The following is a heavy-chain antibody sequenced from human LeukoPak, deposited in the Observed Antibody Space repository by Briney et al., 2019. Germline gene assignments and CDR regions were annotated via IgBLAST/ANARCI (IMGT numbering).Heavy chain of an antibody. Sequence: ASVKVSCKASGGNFYAISWVRQAPGQGLEWMGGIIPIFGTATYAQKFQGRVTITADKSTSTAYMELSSLGSEDTAVYYCASGAGDYVWGSYRYFFDYWGQGTLVTVSS. D-gene: IGHD3-16*02. CDR1: GGNFYA. V-gene: IGHV1-69*06. CDR3: ASGAGDYVWGSYRYFFDY. J-gene: IGHJ4*02. CDR2: IIPIFGTA.